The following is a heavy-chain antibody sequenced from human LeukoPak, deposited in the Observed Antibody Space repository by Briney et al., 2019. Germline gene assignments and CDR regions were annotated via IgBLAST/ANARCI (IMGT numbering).Heavy chain of an antibody. CDR2: INHSGST. V-gene: IGHV4-39*07. CDR3: ARGDYHDY. J-gene: IGHJ4*02. CDR1: GGSISSGSYY. D-gene: IGHD3-16*01. Sequence: SQTLSLTCTVSGGSISSGSYYWSWIRQPPGKGLEWIGEINHSGSTNYNPSLKSRVTISVDTSKNQFSLKLSSVTAADTAVYYCARGDYHDYWGQGTLVTVSS.